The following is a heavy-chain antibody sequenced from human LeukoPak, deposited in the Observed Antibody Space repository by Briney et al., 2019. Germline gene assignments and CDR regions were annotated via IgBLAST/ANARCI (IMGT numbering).Heavy chain of an antibody. J-gene: IGHJ4*02. V-gene: IGHV1-2*06. Sequence: GASVKVSCKASGYTFTGYYMHWVQQAPGQGLEWMGRINPNSGGTNYAQKFQGRVTMTRDTSISTAYMELSRLRSDDTAVYYCARDLGEWSYYFDYWGQGTLVTVSS. CDR2: INPNSGGT. D-gene: IGHD3-16*01. CDR1: GYTFTGYY. CDR3: ARDLGEWSYYFDY.